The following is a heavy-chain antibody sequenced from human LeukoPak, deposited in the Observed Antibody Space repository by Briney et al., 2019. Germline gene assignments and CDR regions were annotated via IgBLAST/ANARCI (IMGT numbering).Heavy chain of an antibody. J-gene: IGHJ4*02. V-gene: IGHV4-39*01. CDR1: GGSIRSSYYY. Sequence: PSETLSLTCTVSGGSIRSSYYYWGWIRQPPGKGLEWIGSIYDSGSTYYNPSLKSRVTISVDTSKNQFSLKLNSVTAADTAVYYCARQYYYDSSGYPLDYWGQGTLVTVSS. D-gene: IGHD3-22*01. CDR3: ARQYYYDSSGYPLDY. CDR2: IYDSGST.